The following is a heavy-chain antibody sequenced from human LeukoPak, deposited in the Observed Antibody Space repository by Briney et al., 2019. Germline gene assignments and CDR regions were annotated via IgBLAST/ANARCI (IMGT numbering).Heavy chain of an antibody. V-gene: IGHV3-7*01. Sequence: PGGSLRLSCAASRFTFSSYWMSWVRQAPGKGLEWAANIKQDGSEKYYVDSVKGRFTISRDNAKNSLYLQMNSLRAEDTAVYYCARGMGPALSAEDYCGQGALVTVPS. CDR3: ARGMGPALSAEDY. CDR1: RFTFSSYW. D-gene: IGHD2-2*01. CDR2: IKQDGSEK. J-gene: IGHJ4*02.